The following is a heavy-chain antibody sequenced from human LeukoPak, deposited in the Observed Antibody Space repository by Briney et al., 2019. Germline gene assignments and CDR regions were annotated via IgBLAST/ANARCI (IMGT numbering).Heavy chain of an antibody. CDR3: ARGGYDILTGYQLDWFDP. CDR1: GGSFSGYY. J-gene: IGHJ5*02. V-gene: IGHV4-34*01. CDR2: IYYSGST. Sequence: SETLSLTCAVYGGSFSGYYWSWIRQPPGKGLVWIGSIYYSGSTYYNPSLKSRVTISVDTSKNQFSLKLSSVTAADTAVYYCARGGYDILTGYQLDWFDPWGQGTLVTVSS. D-gene: IGHD3-9*01.